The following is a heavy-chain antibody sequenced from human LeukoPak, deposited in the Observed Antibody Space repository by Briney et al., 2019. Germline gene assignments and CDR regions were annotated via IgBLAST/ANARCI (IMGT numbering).Heavy chain of an antibody. V-gene: IGHV3-23*01. CDR1: GLTFSSYG. CDR3: ARDTGYFAY. CDR2: ISGGGGNT. D-gene: IGHD3-10*01. J-gene: IGHJ4*02. Sequence: GGSLRLSCAASGLTFSSYGMNWVRQAPGKGLEWISGISGGGGNTYYADSVKGRFTISRDNSKNTLYLQMNSLRAEDTAVYYCARDTGYFAYWGQGTLVTVSS.